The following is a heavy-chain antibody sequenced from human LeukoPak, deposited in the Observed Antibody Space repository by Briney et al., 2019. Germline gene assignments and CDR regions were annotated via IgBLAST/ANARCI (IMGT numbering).Heavy chain of an antibody. CDR1: GFTLSSYS. J-gene: IGHJ4*02. CDR2: ISSSSIYI. V-gene: IGHV3-21*06. D-gene: IGHD7-27*01. CDR3: AREEGGKLGIDYYFDY. Sequence: GGSLRLSCAASGFTLSSYSMNWVRQAPGKGLEWVSSISSSSIYIYYADSMKGRFTISRDNAKNSLYLQMNSLRAEDTAMYYCAREEGGKLGIDYYFDYWGQGTLVTVSS.